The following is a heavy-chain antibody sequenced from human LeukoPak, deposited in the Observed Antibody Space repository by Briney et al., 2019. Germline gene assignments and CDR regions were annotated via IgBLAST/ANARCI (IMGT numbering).Heavy chain of an antibody. J-gene: IGHJ3*01. CDR3: AKVGIGATLRPHSLDV. Sequence: GGSLRLSCAASGFTFSSYAMHWVRQAPGKGLEWVAVISYDGSNKYYADSVKGRFTISRDNSKNTLFLHMNSLRHDDTAFYYCAKVGIGATLRPHSLDVWGQGTTVTVSS. V-gene: IGHV3-30*04. CDR1: GFTFSSYA. CDR2: ISYDGSNK. D-gene: IGHD1-26*01.